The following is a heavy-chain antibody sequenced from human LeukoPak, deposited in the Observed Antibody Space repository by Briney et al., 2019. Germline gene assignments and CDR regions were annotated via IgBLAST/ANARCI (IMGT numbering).Heavy chain of an antibody. V-gene: IGHV1-2*02. CDR3: ARVRYSSSSNSNFDY. J-gene: IGHJ4*02. Sequence: GASVKVSCKASGYTFTGYYMHWVRQAPGQGLEWMGWINPNSGGTNYAQKFQGRVTMTRDTSISTAYMELSRLRSDDTAVYYCARVRYSSSSNSNFDYWGQGTLVTVSS. CDR2: INPNSGGT. D-gene: IGHD6-6*01. CDR1: GYTFTGYY.